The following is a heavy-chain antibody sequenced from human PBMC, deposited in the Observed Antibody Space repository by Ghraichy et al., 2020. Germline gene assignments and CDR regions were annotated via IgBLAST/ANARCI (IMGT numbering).Heavy chain of an antibody. D-gene: IGHD1-20*01. CDR2: ISYDGSKK. Sequence: GGSLRLSCAASGFAFGSYGMHWVRQAPGKGLEWVASISYDGSKKNYGDSVKGRFTISRDNSKRTLFLQMDNLRVEDTAMYYCAKDPTGITGNEGGYWGQGTLVTVSS. CDR1: GFAFGSYG. J-gene: IGHJ4*02. V-gene: IGHV3-30*18. CDR3: AKDPTGITGNEGGY.